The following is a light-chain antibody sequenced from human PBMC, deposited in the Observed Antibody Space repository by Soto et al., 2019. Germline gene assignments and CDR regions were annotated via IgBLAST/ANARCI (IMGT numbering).Light chain of an antibody. J-gene: IGKJ1*01. Sequence: DIEMTQSPSSLSASVGDRVTISCRASQRLGTYLHWYQQKPGKAPNLLIYSASNLQSGVPSRFSGSGSGTDFTLTIRSLQPEDFATYFCLQTYSALGTFGQGTKVEIK. CDR2: SAS. V-gene: IGKV1-39*01. CDR3: LQTYSALGT. CDR1: QRLGTY.